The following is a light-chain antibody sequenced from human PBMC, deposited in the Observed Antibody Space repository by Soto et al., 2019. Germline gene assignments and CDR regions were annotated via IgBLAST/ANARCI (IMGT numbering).Light chain of an antibody. CDR2: WAS. CDR3: QQRSNWPRT. Sequence: DIVMTQSPDSLAVSLGERATINCKSSQSVIHTSNNKSYLAWYQQKAGQPPELLLYWASARESGVPDRFIGSGSGTDFTLTISSLQAEDMAVYYCQQRSNWPRTFGQGTKLDIK. J-gene: IGKJ2*01. V-gene: IGKV4-1*01. CDR1: QSVIHTSNNKSY.